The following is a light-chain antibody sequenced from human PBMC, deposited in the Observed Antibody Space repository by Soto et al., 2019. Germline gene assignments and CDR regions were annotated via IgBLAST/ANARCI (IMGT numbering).Light chain of an antibody. Sequence: QSALTQPASVSGSPGQSITISCTGTSSDVGSYKLVSWYQQYPGKAPKVMIYEGSKRPSGVSNRCSGSKSGNTASLTISGLQAEDEADYYCCSYAGSNTWVFGGGTKVTVL. CDR2: EGS. J-gene: IGLJ3*02. CDR1: SSDVGSYKL. V-gene: IGLV2-23*01. CDR3: CSYAGSNTWV.